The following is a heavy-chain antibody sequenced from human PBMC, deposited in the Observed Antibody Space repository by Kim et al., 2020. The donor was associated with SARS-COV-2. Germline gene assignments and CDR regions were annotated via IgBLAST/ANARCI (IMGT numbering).Heavy chain of an antibody. CDR3: ARGPTSSGWYGDAFDI. CDR1: GYTFTSYD. Sequence: ASVKVSCKASGYTFTSYDINWVRQATGQGLEWMGWMNPNSGNTGYAQKFQGRVTMTRNTSISTAYMELSSLRSEDTAVYYCARGPTSSGWYGDAFDIWGQGTMVTVSS. CDR2: MNPNSGNT. J-gene: IGHJ3*02. D-gene: IGHD6-19*01. V-gene: IGHV1-8*01.